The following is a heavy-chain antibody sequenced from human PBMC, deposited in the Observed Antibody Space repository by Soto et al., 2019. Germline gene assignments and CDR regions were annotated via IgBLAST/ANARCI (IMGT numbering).Heavy chain of an antibody. J-gene: IGHJ6*02. D-gene: IGHD6-25*01. CDR2: INHRGST. Sequence: QVQLQQWGAGLLKPSETLSLTCAVYGGSFSGYYWSWIRQPPGKGREWIGEINHRGSTNYNPSLKRRVTISVDTSKNQFSLKLNSVTVADTAVYYCARGSRVKIPAASGRDYYYHGLDVWGQGTAVTVSS. CDR1: GGSFSGYY. CDR3: ARGSRVKIPAASGRDYYYHGLDV. V-gene: IGHV4-34*01.